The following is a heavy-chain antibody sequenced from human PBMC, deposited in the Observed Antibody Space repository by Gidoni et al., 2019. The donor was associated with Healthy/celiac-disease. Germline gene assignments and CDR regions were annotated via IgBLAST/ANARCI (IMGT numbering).Heavy chain of an antibody. Sequence: QVQLQESGPGLLKPSETLSLTCTGSCGSISSYYWSWFRQPAGKGLEWIGRIYTRGSTNYNPSLKSRVTMSVDTSKNQFSLKLSSVTAADTAVYYCAAELGISYFDLWGRGTLVTVSS. J-gene: IGHJ2*01. CDR1: CGSISSYY. CDR3: AAELGISYFDL. D-gene: IGHD7-27*01. V-gene: IGHV4-4*07. CDR2: IYTRGST.